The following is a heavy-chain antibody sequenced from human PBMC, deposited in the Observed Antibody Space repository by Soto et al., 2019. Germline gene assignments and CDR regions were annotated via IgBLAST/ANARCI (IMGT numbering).Heavy chain of an antibody. Sequence: GGSLRLSCAASGFTLSSYWMSWVRQAPGKGLEWVANIKQDGSEKYYVDSVKGRFTISRDNAKNSLYLQMNSLRAEDTAVYYCARPKPFFDYRGQGTLVTVSS. V-gene: IGHV3-7*01. CDR1: GFTLSSYW. CDR3: ARPKPFFDY. J-gene: IGHJ4*02. CDR2: IKQDGSEK.